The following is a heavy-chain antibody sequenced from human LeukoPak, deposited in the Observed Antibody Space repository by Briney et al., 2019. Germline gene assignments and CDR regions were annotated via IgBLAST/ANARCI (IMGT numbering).Heavy chain of an antibody. J-gene: IGHJ4*02. Sequence: SETLSLTCTVSGGSISSYYWSWIRQPPGKGLEWIGYIYYSGSTNYNPSLKSRVTISVDTSKNQFSLKLSSVTAADTAVYYCARVSVGYCSSTSCYTLDYWGQGTLVTVSS. D-gene: IGHD2-2*02. V-gene: IGHV4-59*12. CDR3: ARVSVGYCSSTSCYTLDY. CDR2: IYYSGST. CDR1: GGSISSYY.